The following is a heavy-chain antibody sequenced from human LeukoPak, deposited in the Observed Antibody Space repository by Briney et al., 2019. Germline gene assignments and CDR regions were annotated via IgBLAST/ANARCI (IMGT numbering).Heavy chain of an antibody. V-gene: IGHV1-18*01. CDR1: GYTFTSYG. CDR3: ARDGATMVRGVDDAFDI. CDR2: ISAYNGNT. D-gene: IGHD3-10*01. J-gene: IGHJ3*02. Sequence: ASVKVSCKASGYTFTSYGISWVRQAPGQGLEWMGWISAYNGNTNYAQKLQGRVTMTTDTSTSTAYMELRSLRSDDTAVYYCARDGATMVRGVDDAFDIWGQGTMVTVSS.